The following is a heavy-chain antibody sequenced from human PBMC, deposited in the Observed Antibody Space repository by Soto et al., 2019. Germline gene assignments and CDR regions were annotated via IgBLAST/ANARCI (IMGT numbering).Heavy chain of an antibody. CDR1: GGSFSGYY. Sequence: PSETLSLTCAVYGGSFSGYYWSWIRQPPGKGLEWIGEINHSGSTNYNPSLKSRVTISVDTSKNQFSLKLSSVTAADTAVYYCARARVTTGLYYYYYGMDVWGQGTTVTVS. D-gene: IGHD4-17*01. V-gene: IGHV4-34*01. CDR3: ARARVTTGLYYYYYGMDV. J-gene: IGHJ6*02. CDR2: INHSGST.